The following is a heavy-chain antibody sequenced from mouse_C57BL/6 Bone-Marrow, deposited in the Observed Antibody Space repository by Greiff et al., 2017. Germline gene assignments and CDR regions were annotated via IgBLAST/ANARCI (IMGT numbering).Heavy chain of an antibody. CDR2: IDPSDSYT. V-gene: IGHV1-69*01. J-gene: IGHJ3*01. Sequence: QVQLQQPGAELVMPGASVKLSCKASGYTFTSYWMHWVKQRPGQGLEWIGEIDPSDSYTNYNQKFKGKSTLTVDKSSSTAYMQLSSLTSEDSAVYYGARWTPYEYGGFAYWGQGTLVTVSA. CDR3: ARWTPYEYGGFAY. CDR1: GYTFTSYW. D-gene: IGHD2-4*01.